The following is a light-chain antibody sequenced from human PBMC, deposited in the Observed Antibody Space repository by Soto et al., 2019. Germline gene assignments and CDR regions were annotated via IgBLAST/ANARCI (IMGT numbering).Light chain of an antibody. CDR3: HQSYTTLFT. V-gene: IGKV1-39*01. Sequence: DIQMTQSPSSLSASVGDRVTITCRASQSISNYLNWYQQKPGKAPKLLIYAASSLQSGVPSRFSGSGSGTEFTLTISSLQLEDFATYSCHQSYTTLFTFCSGANVVIK. CDR2: AAS. J-gene: IGKJ3*01. CDR1: QSISNY.